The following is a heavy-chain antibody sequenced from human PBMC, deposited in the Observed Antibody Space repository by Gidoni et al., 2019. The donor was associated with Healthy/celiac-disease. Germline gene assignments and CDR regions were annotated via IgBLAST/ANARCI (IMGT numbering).Heavy chain of an antibody. CDR1: GFPFSSYA. Sequence: EVQLLESGGGLVQPGGSLRLSCAASGFPFSSYAMSWVRQAPGKGLEWVSAISGSGGRTYYADSVKGRFTISRDNSKNTLYLQMNSLRAEDTAVYYCAKEGGVEMATPGYFDYWGQGTLVTVSS. CDR3: AKEGGVEMATPGYFDY. CDR2: ISGSGGRT. V-gene: IGHV3-23*01. J-gene: IGHJ4*02. D-gene: IGHD5-12*01.